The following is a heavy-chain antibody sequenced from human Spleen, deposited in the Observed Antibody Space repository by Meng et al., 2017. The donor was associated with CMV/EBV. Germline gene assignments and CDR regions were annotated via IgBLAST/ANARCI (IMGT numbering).Heavy chain of an antibody. CDR3: AKEGRITMVRGVSGIDY. CDR1: GFTFSSYW. V-gene: IGHV3-7*01. Sequence: GGSLRLSCAASGFTFSSYWMSWVRQAPGKGLEWVANIKEDGSDKYYVDSVKGRFTISRDNAENSLYLQMNSLRAEDTAVYYCAKEGRITMVRGVSGIDYWGQGTLVTVSS. D-gene: IGHD3-10*01. J-gene: IGHJ4*02. CDR2: IKEDGSDK.